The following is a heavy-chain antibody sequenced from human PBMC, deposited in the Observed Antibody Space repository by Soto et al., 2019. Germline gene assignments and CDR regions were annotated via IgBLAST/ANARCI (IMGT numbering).Heavy chain of an antibody. Sequence: QVQLVQSGAEVKKPGSSVKVSCKASGGTFSSYAISWVRQAPGQGLEWMGGIIPIFGTANYAQKFQGRVTITADESTSTAYMELSSRRSEDTAVYYCARDGSTHYYNWNYVSRYYGMDVWGQGTTVTVSS. V-gene: IGHV1-69*01. CDR3: ARDGSTHYYNWNYVSRYYGMDV. J-gene: IGHJ6*02. CDR1: GGTFSSYA. D-gene: IGHD1-7*01. CDR2: IIPIFGTA.